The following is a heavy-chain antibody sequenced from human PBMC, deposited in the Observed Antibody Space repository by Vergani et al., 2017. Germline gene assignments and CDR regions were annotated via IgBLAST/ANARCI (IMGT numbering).Heavy chain of an antibody. J-gene: IGHJ4*02. V-gene: IGHV4-31*03. CDR3: ARGGWNYEIGPTIYYFDY. CDR2: IYYSGST. Sequence: QVQLQESGPGLVKPSQTLSLTCTVSGSSISSGGYYWSWIHQHPGKGLEWIGYIYYSGSTYYNPSLKSRVTISVDTSKNQFSLKLSSVTAADTAVYYCARGGWNYEIGPTIYYFDYWGQGTLVTVSS. CDR1: GSSISSGGYY. D-gene: IGHD1-7*01.